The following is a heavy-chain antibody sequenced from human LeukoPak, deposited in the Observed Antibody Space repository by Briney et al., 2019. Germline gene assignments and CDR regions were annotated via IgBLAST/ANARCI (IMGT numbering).Heavy chain of an antibody. Sequence: PGGSLRLSCVGSGYSFRSHSMNWVRQAPGKGLEWVSSISSISHYIYYADSVKGRFTISRDNAKNSLYLQMNSLRAEDTALYYCTRDYYDSSGLPFDYWGQGTLVTVSS. CDR1: GYSFRSHS. CDR2: ISSISHYI. J-gene: IGHJ4*02. CDR3: TRDYYDSSGLPFDY. D-gene: IGHD3-22*01. V-gene: IGHV3-21*01.